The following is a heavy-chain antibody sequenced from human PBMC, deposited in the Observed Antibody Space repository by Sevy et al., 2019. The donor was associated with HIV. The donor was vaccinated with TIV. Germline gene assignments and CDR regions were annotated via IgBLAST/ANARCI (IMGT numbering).Heavy chain of an antibody. CDR1: GFTFSSYA. CDR2: ISDSGGST. V-gene: IGHV3-23*01. D-gene: IGHD3-10*01. CDR3: AKFFNYHGSGSYYRGGGDYYYYGMDV. Sequence: GGSLRLSCAASGFTFSSYAMSWVRQAPGKGLEWVSAISDSGGSTSYSDSVKGRFTISRDNSKNTLYLQMNSLRAEDTAVYYCAKFFNYHGSGSYYRGGGDYYYYGMDVWGQGTTVTVSS. J-gene: IGHJ6*02.